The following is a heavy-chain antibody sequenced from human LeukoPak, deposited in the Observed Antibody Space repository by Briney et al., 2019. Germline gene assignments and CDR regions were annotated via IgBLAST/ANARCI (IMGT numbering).Heavy chain of an antibody. CDR2: ISAYNGNT. CDR1: GYTFSSYD. J-gene: IGHJ4*02. V-gene: IGHV1-18*01. D-gene: IGHD3-10*01. Sequence: GASVKVSCKASGYTFSSYDINWVRQATGQGLEWMGWISAYNGNTNYAQKLQGRVTMTTDTSTSTAYMDLRSLRSDDTAVYYCARDPNRYYYGSGSYFDYWGQGTLVTVSS. CDR3: ARDPNRYYYGSGSYFDY.